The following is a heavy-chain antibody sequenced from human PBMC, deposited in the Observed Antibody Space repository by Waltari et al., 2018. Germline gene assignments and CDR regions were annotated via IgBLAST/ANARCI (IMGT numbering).Heavy chain of an antibody. CDR2: INPSGGSK. CDR3: ATDTGALWMDV. V-gene: IGHV1-46*01. Sequence: QVQLVQSGAEVKKPGASVKISCKTSEYTFASSYVHWVRQAPGQGLEGRGIINPSGGSKIYGPRFQGRVTMTRDTSTGTVYMELSSLKSEDTAVYYCATDTGALWMDVWGQGTTVTVSS. CDR1: EYTFASSY. D-gene: IGHD2-21*01. J-gene: IGHJ6*02.